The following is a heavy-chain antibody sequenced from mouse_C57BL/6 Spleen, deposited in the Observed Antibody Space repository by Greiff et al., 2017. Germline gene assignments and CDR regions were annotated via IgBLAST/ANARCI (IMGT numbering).Heavy chain of an antibody. CDR3: ARQGGYDYGRRDY. Sequence: DVMLVESGGDLVKPGGSLQLSCAASGFTFSSYGMSWVRQTPDKRLEWVATISSGGSYTYYPDSVKGRFTISRDNAKNTLYLQMSSLKSEDTAVYYCARQGGYDYGRRDYWGQGSSVTVSS. V-gene: IGHV5-6*02. D-gene: IGHD1-1*01. CDR2: ISSGGSYT. J-gene: IGHJ4*01. CDR1: GFTFSSYG.